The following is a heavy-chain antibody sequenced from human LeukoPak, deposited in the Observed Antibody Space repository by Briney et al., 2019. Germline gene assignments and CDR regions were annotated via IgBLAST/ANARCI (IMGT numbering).Heavy chain of an antibody. CDR1: GFTFRSYS. J-gene: IGHJ4*02. CDR2: ISGSGRDT. Sequence: GGSLRLSCAASGFTFRSYSMNWVRQAPGKGLEWVSAISGSGRDTYYADSVKGRFAISRDNSKNTLSLQMHSLRVEDTAVYYCAKVINSGDYYYFDYWGQGTLVTVSS. V-gene: IGHV3-23*01. CDR3: AKVINSGDYYYFDY. D-gene: IGHD3-22*01.